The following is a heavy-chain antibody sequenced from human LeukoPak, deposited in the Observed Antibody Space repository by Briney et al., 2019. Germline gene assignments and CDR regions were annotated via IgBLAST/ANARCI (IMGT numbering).Heavy chain of an antibody. CDR3: ASSVDSYDSSAYSYYFDY. V-gene: IGHV1-45*02. J-gene: IGHJ4*02. CDR1: GYTFTYRY. Sequence: SVKVSCKASGYTFTYRYLHWVRQAPGQALEWMGWITPFNGNTNYAQKFQDRVTITRDRSMSTAYMELSSLRSEDTAMYHCASSVDSYDSSAYSYYFDYWGRGTLVTVSS. CDR2: ITPFNGNT. D-gene: IGHD3-22*01.